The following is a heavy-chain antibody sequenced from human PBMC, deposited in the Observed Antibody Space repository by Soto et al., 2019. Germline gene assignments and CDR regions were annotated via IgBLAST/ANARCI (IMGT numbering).Heavy chain of an antibody. D-gene: IGHD3-9*01. Sequence: LRLSCAASVFTFSSYAMSWVRQAPGKGLEWVSAISGSGGSTYYADSVKGRFTISRDNSKNTLYLQMNSLRAEDTAVYYCAKGPRVHDILNAGIDYWGQGTLVTVSS. CDR2: ISGSGGST. CDR3: AKGPRVHDILNAGIDY. CDR1: VFTFSSYA. V-gene: IGHV3-23*01. J-gene: IGHJ4*02.